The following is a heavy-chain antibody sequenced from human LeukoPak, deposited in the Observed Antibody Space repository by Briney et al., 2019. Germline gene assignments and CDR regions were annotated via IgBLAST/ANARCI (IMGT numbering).Heavy chain of an antibody. D-gene: IGHD3-22*01. CDR3: ARASCYYDSSGYYKGRDYFDY. J-gene: IGHJ4*02. CDR1: GGSISSGDYY. Sequence: SQTLSLTCTVSGGSISSGDYYWSWIRQPPGKGLEWIGYIYYSGSTYYNPSLKSRVTISVDTSKNQFSLKLSSVTAADTAVYYCARASCYYDSSGYYKGRDYFDYWGQGTLVTVSS. V-gene: IGHV4-30-4*01. CDR2: IYYSGST.